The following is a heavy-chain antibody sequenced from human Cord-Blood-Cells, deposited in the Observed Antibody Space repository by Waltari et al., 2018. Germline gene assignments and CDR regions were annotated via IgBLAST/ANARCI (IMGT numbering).Heavy chain of an antibody. CDR3: AREVGALVRFAFDI. CDR2: IIPIFGTA. CDR1: GGTSTSYG. V-gene: IGHV1-69*12. D-gene: IGHD1-26*01. Sequence: VQLVQSGTEVKKPGSSVKVSCTASGGTSTSYGISWVRQAPGQGLEWMVGIIPIFGTANYAQKFQGRVTITADESTSTAYMELSSLRSEDTAVYYCAREVGALVRFAFDIWGQGTMVTVSS. J-gene: IGHJ3*02.